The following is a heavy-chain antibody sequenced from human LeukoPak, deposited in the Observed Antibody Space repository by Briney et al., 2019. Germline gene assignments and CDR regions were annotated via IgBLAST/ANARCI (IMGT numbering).Heavy chain of an antibody. J-gene: IGHJ6*03. CDR1: GYTFTGYY. Sequence: ASVKVSCKASGYTFTGYYMHWVRQAPGQGLEWMGWINPNSGGTNYAQKFQGRVTMTRDTSISTAYMELSRLRSDDTAVYYCARDGGGLRPNYYYYYMDVWGKGTTVTVSS. V-gene: IGHV1-2*02. D-gene: IGHD4-17*01. CDR2: INPNSGGT. CDR3: ARDGGGLRPNYYYYYMDV.